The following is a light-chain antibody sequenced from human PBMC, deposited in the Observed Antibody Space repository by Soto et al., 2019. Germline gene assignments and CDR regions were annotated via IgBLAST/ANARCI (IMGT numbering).Light chain of an antibody. CDR3: QQYNDWPMT. CDR1: QTVSSS. V-gene: IGKV3-15*01. Sequence: EIVLTQSPSTLSLSPRGRATLSCRASQTVSSSLAWYQQKPGQAPGLLIYGAFTRATGIPARFSGTGSGTEFTLTISSLQSEDFALYYCQQYNDWPMTFGQGTMVDVK. J-gene: IGKJ1*01. CDR2: GAF.